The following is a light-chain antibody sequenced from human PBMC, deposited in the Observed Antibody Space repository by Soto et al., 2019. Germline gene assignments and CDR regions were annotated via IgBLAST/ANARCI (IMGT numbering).Light chain of an antibody. CDR3: MQTVKFPWT. CDR2: AVS. V-gene: IGKV2D-29*01. Sequence: EIVMTQTPLSLSVTPGQPASISCKSSRSLVYSDGETYVYWYMQKPGQPPQLLIYAVSKRFSGVPDRCSGSGSGTDFTLKISRVEAEDAGVYYCMQTVKFPWTFGQGTKVEI. J-gene: IGKJ1*01. CDR1: RSLVYSDGETY.